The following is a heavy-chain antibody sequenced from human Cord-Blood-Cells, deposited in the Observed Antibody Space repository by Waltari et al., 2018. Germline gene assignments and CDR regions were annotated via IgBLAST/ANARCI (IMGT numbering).Heavy chain of an antibody. J-gene: IGHJ4*02. D-gene: IGHD6-19*01. CDR2: INHSGST. CDR1: GGSFSGYY. CDR3: ARGRRIAVAGNFDY. Sequence: QVQLQQWGAGLLKPSETLSLTCAVYGGSFSGYYWSWIRQPPGKGLEWIGEINHSGSTNYNPSPKRRVTISVDTSKNQFSLKLSSVAAAYTAVYYCARGRRIAVAGNFDYWGQGTLVTVSS. V-gene: IGHV4-34*01.